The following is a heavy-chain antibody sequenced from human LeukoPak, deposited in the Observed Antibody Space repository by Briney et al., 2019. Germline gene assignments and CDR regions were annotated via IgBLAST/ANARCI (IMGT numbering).Heavy chain of an antibody. Sequence: SETLSLTCTVSGYSISSGYYWGWIRQPPGTGLEWIGIIYHSGSTYYNPSLKSRVTISVDTSKNQFSLKLSSVTAADTAVYYCASIRTVTYFDYWGQGTLVTVSS. V-gene: IGHV4-38-2*02. CDR1: GYSISSGYY. CDR3: ASIRTVTYFDY. J-gene: IGHJ4*02. D-gene: IGHD4-11*01. CDR2: IYHSGST.